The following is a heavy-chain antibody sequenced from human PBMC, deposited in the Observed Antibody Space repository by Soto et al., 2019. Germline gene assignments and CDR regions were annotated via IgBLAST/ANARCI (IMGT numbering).Heavy chain of an antibody. CDR2: IYSGGST. V-gene: IGHV3-53*01. J-gene: IGHJ4*02. CDR3: SRSLTGYSSRWLFGY. D-gene: IGHD6-13*01. Sequence: EVQLVESGGGLIQPGGSLRLSCAASGFTVSSNYMSWVRQAPGKELEWVSVIYSGGSTYYADSVKGRFTISRDNSNHKLQLQMNSLSAEDTAVYYCSRSLTGYSSRWLFGYWGQGTLVTVSS. CDR1: GFTVSSNY.